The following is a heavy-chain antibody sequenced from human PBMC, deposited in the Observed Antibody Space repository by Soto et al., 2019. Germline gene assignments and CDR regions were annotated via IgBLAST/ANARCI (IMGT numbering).Heavy chain of an antibody. V-gene: IGHV3-9*01. CDR1: GFTFDDYA. Sequence: GGSLRLSCAASGFTFDDYAMHWVRQAPGKGLEWASGISWNSGSIGYADSVKGRFTISRDNAKNSLYLQMNSLRAEDTALYYCAKEYGGSYYYYYGMDVWGQGTTVTVSS. J-gene: IGHJ6*02. CDR3: AKEYGGSYYYYYGMDV. D-gene: IGHD1-26*01. CDR2: ISWNSGSI.